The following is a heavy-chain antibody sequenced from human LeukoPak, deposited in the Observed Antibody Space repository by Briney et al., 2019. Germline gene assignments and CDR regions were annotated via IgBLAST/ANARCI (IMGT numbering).Heavy chain of an antibody. CDR2: IYYSGST. D-gene: IGHD1-26*01. V-gene: IGHV4-61*08. J-gene: IGHJ4*02. Sequence: PSETLSLTCTVSGGSISSGDYYWSWIRQPPGKGLEWIGYIYYSGSTNYNPSLKSRVTISVDTSKNQFSLNLSYVTAADTAVYYCARGRIVGATTPPDYWGQGTLVTVSS. CDR1: GGSISSGDYY. CDR3: ARGRIVGATTPPDY.